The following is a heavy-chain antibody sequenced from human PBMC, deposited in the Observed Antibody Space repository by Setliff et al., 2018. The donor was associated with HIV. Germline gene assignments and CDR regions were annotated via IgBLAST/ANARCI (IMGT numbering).Heavy chain of an antibody. Sequence: ASVKVSCKASGYTFTDYGINWVRQAPGQGLEWMGWINTNNGNPTYAQGFTGRFVFSSVTSVRTAYLQIVGLKAEDTAVYFCARDDYANTDLDFWGPGTLVTVSS. CDR3: ARDDYANTDLDF. CDR1: GYTFTDYG. D-gene: IGHD4-17*01. CDR2: INTNNGNP. J-gene: IGHJ5*01. V-gene: IGHV7-4-1*01.